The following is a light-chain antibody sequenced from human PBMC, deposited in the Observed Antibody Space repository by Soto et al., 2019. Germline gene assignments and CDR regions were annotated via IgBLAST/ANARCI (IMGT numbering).Light chain of an antibody. Sequence: QPVLTQPPSASGTPGQRVTISCSGSASSIGTNTVNWYRQLPGTAPKLLIYGDNQRPSGVPDRFSGSKSGTSASLAISGLQSEDEAEYYCAAWDGSLNNVLFGGGTKVIVL. CDR1: ASSIGTNT. CDR3: AAWDGSLNNVL. J-gene: IGLJ2*01. CDR2: GDN. V-gene: IGLV1-44*01.